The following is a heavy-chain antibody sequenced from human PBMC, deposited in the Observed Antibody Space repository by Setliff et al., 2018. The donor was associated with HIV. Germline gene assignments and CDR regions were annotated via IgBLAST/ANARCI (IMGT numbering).Heavy chain of an antibody. CDR2: INAGNGKT. J-gene: IGHJ4*02. V-gene: IGHV1-3*01. CDR3: AREIRNYDFWSGYWEDHYFDS. Sequence: ASVKVSCKASGYTFTSYAMHWVRQAPGQRLEWMGWINAGNGKTKYSQKFQGRVTITRDTSASTAYMELSSLRSEDTAVYYCAREIRNYDFWSGYWEDHYFDSWGQGTLVTVSS. D-gene: IGHD3-3*01. CDR1: GYTFTSYA.